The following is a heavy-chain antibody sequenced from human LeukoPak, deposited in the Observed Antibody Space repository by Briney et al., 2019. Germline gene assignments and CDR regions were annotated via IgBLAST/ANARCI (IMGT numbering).Heavy chain of an antibody. CDR3: ARADDYVWGSYRRIFDY. J-gene: IGHJ4*02. D-gene: IGHD3-16*02. V-gene: IGHV3-21*01. Sequence: PGGSLRLSCAASGFTFSSYSMNWVRQAPGKGLEWVSSISSSSSYIYYADSVKGRFTISRDNAKNSLYLQTNSLRAEDTAVYYCARADDYVWGSYRRIFDYWGQGTLVTVSS. CDR1: GFTFSSYS. CDR2: ISSSSSYI.